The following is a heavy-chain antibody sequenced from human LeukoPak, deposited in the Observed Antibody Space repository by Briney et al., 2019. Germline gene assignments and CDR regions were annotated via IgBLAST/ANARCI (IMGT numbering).Heavy chain of an antibody. V-gene: IGHV3-11*01. D-gene: IGHD3-9*01. CDR3: ASQVDILTGYLP. Sequence: PGGPLRLSCAASEFTFSDYYMSWIRQAPGKGLEWVSYISSSGSTIYYADSVKGRFTISRDNAKNSLYLQMNSLRAEDTAVYYCASQVDILTGYLPWGQGTLVTVSS. CDR2: ISSSGSTI. J-gene: IGHJ4*02. CDR1: EFTFSDYY.